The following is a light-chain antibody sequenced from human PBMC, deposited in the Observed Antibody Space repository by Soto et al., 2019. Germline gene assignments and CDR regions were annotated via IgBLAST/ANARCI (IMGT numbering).Light chain of an antibody. CDR1: QSINSRY. V-gene: IGKV3-20*01. CDR2: GAS. Sequence: EIVLTQSPGTLSLSPGERATLSCRASQSINSRYLAWYQQKPGQAPRLLIYGASSRATGIPDRFSGSGSGTDFTLTISRLEPEDFAVYYFQQFGSSPGFTFGPGTKVEIK. J-gene: IGKJ3*01. CDR3: QQFGSSPGFT.